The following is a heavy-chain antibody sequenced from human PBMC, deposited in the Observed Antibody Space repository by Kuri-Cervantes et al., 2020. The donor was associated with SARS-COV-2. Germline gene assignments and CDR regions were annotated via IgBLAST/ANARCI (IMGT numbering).Heavy chain of an antibody. D-gene: IGHD3-3*01. CDR2: IYYSGST. Sequence: SETLSLTCTVPGGSISSSSYYWGWIRQPPGKGLEWIGSIYYSGSTYYNPSLKSRVTISVDTSKNQFSLKLSSVTAADTAVYYCAREDYDFWSGYSDYWGQGTLVTVSS. J-gene: IGHJ4*02. V-gene: IGHV4-39*02. CDR1: GGSISSSSYY. CDR3: AREDYDFWSGYSDY.